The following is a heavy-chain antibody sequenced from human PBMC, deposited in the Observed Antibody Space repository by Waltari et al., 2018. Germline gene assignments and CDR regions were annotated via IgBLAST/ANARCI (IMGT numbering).Heavy chain of an antibody. CDR1: GFLFTNYW. D-gene: IGHD3-10*01. V-gene: IGHV3-7*01. CDR2: IKQDGREV. CDR3: VRRRGGSGSYFYFDY. J-gene: IGHJ4*02. Sequence: EVQLVESGGGLVQPGGSLRLSCGASGFLFTNYWMTWVRQAPGKGLEWVANIKQDGREVYYVDSVKGRFTISRDNAKNSVYLQMSSLRVEDTAVYYCVRRRGGSGSYFYFDYWGQGTLVTVSS.